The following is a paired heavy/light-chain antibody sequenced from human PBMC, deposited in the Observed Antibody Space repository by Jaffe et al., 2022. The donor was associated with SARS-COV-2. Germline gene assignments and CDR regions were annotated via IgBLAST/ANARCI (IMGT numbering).Heavy chain of an antibody. V-gene: IGHV1-8*01. Sequence: QVQLVQSGPEVKKPGASVKVSCKASGYIFSSYDISWVRQAPGQGLEWMGWMNPKNGDTEYARKFQGRVTMTRNTSDGTAYMELSSLRSEDTAVYYCARGRSGPPLRLFSKGNYFDFWGQGTLVTVSS. CDR2: MNPKNGDT. CDR1: GYIFSSYD. D-gene: IGHD2-2*01. CDR3: ARGRSGPPLRLFSKGNYFDF. J-gene: IGHJ4*02.
Light chain of an antibody. J-gene: IGKJ1*01. CDR1: QSLSSPH. Sequence: EIVLTQSPGTLSLSPGETATLSCRASQSLSSPHLAWYQQKPGQAPRLLFYGASSRATGIPDRFSGSGSGTDFTLTIGRLESEDFAMYYCQQYGTSPWTFGQGTRVEIK. CDR2: GAS. CDR3: QQYGTSPWT. V-gene: IGKV3-20*01.